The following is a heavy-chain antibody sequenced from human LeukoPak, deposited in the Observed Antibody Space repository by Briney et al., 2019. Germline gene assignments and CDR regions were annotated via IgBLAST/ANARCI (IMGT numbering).Heavy chain of an antibody. D-gene: IGHD6-13*01. CDR3: AAGGQHLTFDY. CDR2: IVVGSGNT. Sequence: WIGWIVVGSGNTNYAQKFQERVTITRDMSTSTAYMELSSLRSEDTAVYYCAAGGQHLTFDYWGQGTLVTVSS. J-gene: IGHJ4*02. V-gene: IGHV1-58*01.